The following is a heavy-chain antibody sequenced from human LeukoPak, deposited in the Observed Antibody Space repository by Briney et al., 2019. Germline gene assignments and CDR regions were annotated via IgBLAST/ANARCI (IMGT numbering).Heavy chain of an antibody. Sequence: ASVKVSCKACGYSFPSYYMHWVRQAPGQGLEGMGIINPSGGSTSFAHNLQGRLTITRDTSTSTGSMELRSLRSADTVVYYCARVGGPTRRAFDIWGQGTMVTVSS. J-gene: IGHJ3*02. CDR3: ARVGGPTRRAFDI. V-gene: IGHV1-46*01. CDR1: GYSFPSYY. D-gene: IGHD3-16*01. CDR2: INPSGGST.